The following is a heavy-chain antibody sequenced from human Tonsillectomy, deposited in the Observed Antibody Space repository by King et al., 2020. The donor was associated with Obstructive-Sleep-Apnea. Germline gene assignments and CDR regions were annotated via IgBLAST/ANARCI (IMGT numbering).Heavy chain of an antibody. D-gene: IGHD3-10*01. CDR3: ARDLYYGSGSYYNLYYYYGMDV. Sequence: QLVQSGAEVKKPGSSVKVSCKASGGTFSSYAISWVRQAPGQGLEWMGRIIPILGIANYAQKFQGRVTITADKSTSTAYMELGSLRSEEPAVYYCARDLYYGSGSYYNLYYYYGMDVWGQGTTVTVSS. CDR2: IIPILGIA. V-gene: IGHV1-69*04. J-gene: IGHJ6*02. CDR1: GGTFSSYA.